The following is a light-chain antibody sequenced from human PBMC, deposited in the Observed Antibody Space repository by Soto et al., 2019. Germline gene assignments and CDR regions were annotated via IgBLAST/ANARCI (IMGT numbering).Light chain of an antibody. CDR3: LQDDDYPLT. CDR1: QDIRNE. CDR2: AAS. V-gene: IGKV1-6*01. Sequence: IQVTQSPSSLSASVGDRVTITCRASQDIRNELSWYQQKPGKAPKFLIFAASNLQSGVPSRFSGSGSGTDSTLTISSLQPEDFATYFSLQDDDYPLTSGGGNKVEIX. J-gene: IGKJ4*01.